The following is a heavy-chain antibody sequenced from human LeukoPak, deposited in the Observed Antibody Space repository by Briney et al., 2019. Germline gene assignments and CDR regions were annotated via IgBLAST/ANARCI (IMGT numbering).Heavy chain of an antibody. CDR1: GFTFSSYA. J-gene: IGHJ3*02. CDR2: ISYDGSNK. V-gene: IGHV3-30-3*01. D-gene: IGHD3-22*01. Sequence: GGSLRLSCAASGFTFSSYAMHWVRQAPGKGLEWVAVISYDGSNKYYADSVRGRFTISRDNAKNSLYLQMNSLRAEDTAVYYCASNYFDSSAYYRRAFDIWGQGTMVTVSS. CDR3: ASNYFDSSAYYRRAFDI.